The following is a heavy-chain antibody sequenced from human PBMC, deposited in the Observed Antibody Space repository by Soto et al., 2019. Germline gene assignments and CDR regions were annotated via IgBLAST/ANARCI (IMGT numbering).Heavy chain of an antibody. CDR3: ARRPAVGIAVVDDY. CDR1: GYTFTSYD. V-gene: IGHV1-8*01. J-gene: IGHJ4*02. D-gene: IGHD6-19*01. CDR2: MNPNSGNT. Sequence: QVQLVQSGAEVKKPGASVKVSCKASGYTFTSYDINWVRQATGQGLEWMGWMNPNSGNTGYAQKFQGRVTMTRNTSISTAYMELSSMRSEDTAVYYCARRPAVGIAVVDDYWGQGTLVTVSS.